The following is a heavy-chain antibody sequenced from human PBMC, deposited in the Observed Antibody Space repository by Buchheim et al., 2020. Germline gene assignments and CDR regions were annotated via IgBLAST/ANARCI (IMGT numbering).Heavy chain of an antibody. CDR1: GFTFSTYA. J-gene: IGHJ6*02. V-gene: IGHV3-23*04. D-gene: IGHD6-19*01. Sequence: EVQLVESGGDLVQPGGSLRLSCAASGFTFSTYAMSWVRQAPGKGLEWVSTISSSGGSTFYADSVKGRFTISRDNSQHTLYLQIKSLRAEDTAAFYCAKRLGIEAGEGYDMDVWGQGTT. CDR2: ISSSGGST. CDR3: AKRLGIEAGEGYDMDV.